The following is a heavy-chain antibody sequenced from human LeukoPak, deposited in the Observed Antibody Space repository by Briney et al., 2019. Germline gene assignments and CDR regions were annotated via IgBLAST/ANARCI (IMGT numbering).Heavy chain of an antibody. Sequence: PSETLSLTCGVSGGSVINTNWWTWVRQPPGKGLEWIGEVHLDGRTNYNPSLESRLTMSVDVSENQVSLKLASVTAADTAVYYCAREGGFYRPLDYSGQGTLVTVSS. D-gene: IGHD3-3*01. CDR2: VHLDGRT. CDR1: GGSVINTNW. J-gene: IGHJ4*02. CDR3: AREGGFYRPLDY. V-gene: IGHV4-4*02.